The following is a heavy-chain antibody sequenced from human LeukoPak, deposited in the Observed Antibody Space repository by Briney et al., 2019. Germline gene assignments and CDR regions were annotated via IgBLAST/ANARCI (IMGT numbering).Heavy chain of an antibody. Sequence: SETLSLTCTVSAGSISSYYWSWIRQPPGKGLVWSGYIYYTVSTNYNPPLKSGATISVDTSNTAFSLQRSPVTAATTAVYYCARGRDGYKFDYWGQGTLVTVSS. CDR3: ARGRDGYKFDY. V-gene: IGHV4-59*01. CDR2: IYYTVST. D-gene: IGHD5-24*01. CDR1: AGSISSYY. J-gene: IGHJ4*02.